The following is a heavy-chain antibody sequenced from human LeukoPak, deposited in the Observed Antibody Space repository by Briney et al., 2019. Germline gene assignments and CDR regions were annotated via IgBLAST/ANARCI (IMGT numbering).Heavy chain of an antibody. CDR2: IYSDNT. Sequence: GGSLRLSCTVSGFTVSCNSMSWVRQAPGKGLEWVSFIYSDNTHYSDSVKGRFAISRDNSKNTLYLQMNSLRAEDTAVYYCARAKPKNMVRGLIMRRESRYYFDYWGQGTLVTVSS. CDR3: ARAKPKNMVRGLIMRRESRYYFDY. V-gene: IGHV3-53*01. D-gene: IGHD3-10*01. J-gene: IGHJ4*02. CDR1: GFTVSCNS.